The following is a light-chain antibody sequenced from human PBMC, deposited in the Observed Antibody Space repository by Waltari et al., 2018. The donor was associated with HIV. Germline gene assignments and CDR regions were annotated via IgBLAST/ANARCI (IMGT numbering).Light chain of an antibody. CDR1: SSNIGEGYD. CDR2: ANN. Sequence: QSVLTQPPSVSGAPGQRVTISCTGSSSNIGEGYDVHWYQQLPGTGPKLLIYANNHRPSGVPDRFSGSKSGTSASLAITGLQAEDEADYYCHSYDASLGGPVVFGGVTKLTVL. V-gene: IGLV1-40*01. J-gene: IGLJ2*01. CDR3: HSYDASLGGPVV.